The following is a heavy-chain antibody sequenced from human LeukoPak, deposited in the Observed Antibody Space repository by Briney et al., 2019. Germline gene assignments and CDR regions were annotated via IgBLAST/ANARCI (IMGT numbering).Heavy chain of an antibody. D-gene: IGHD3-22*01. CDR2: IYPGDSDT. CDR1: GYSFTSYW. V-gene: IGHV5-51*01. CDR3: ARPNYYDSSGYQGGFDY. J-gene: IGHJ4*02. Sequence: GESLKISCKGSGYSFTSYWIGWVRQMLGKGLEWMGIIYPGDSDTRYSPSFQGQVTISADKSIGTAYLQWSSLKASDTAMYYCARPNYYDSSGYQGGFDYWGQGTLVTVSS.